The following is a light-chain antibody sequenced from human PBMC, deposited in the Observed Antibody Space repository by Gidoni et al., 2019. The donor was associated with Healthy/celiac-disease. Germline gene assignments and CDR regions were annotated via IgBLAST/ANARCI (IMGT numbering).Light chain of an antibody. V-gene: IGKV1-39*01. J-gene: IGKJ2*01. CDR2: AAS. CDR3: QQSYSAPYT. CDR1: QSISSY. Sequence: DIKMTQSPSSLSASVGDRVTITCRASQSISSYLNWYQQKPGKAPKLLIYAASSLQSGVPSRFSGSGPGTDFTLTISSLQPEDFATYYCQQSYSAPYTFGQGTKLEIK.